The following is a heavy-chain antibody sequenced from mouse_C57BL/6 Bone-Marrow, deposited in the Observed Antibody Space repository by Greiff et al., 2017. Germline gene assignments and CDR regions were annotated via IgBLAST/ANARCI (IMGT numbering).Heavy chain of an antibody. CDR2: IDPEIGDT. V-gene: IGHV14-4*01. Sequence: VQLQQSGAELVRPGASVKLSCTASGFNIKDDYIHWVKQRPGQGLEWIGRIDPEIGDTEYATKFQGKATITADTSSNTAYLQLSSLTSEDTAVYSSASFDGSYFGFWGQGTPVTVAS. J-gene: IGHJ2*01. CDR3: ASFDGSYFGF. D-gene: IGHD2-3*01. CDR1: GFNIKDDY.